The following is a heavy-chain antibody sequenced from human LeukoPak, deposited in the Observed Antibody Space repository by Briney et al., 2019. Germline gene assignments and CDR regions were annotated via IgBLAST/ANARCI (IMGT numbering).Heavy chain of an antibody. CDR3: ARTLSEERGVWYFDY. D-gene: IGHD6-13*01. CDR2: IYYSGST. J-gene: IGHJ4*02. Sequence: PSETLSLTCTVSGGSISSSSYYWGWIRQPPGKGLEWIGSIYYSGSTYYNPSLKSRVTISVDTSKNQFSLKLSSVTAADTAVYYCARTLSEERGVWYFDYWGQGTLVTVSS. V-gene: IGHV4-39*01. CDR1: GGSISSSSYY.